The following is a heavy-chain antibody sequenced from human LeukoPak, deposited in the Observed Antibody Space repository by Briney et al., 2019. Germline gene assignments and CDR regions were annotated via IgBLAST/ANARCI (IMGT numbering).Heavy chain of an antibody. CDR3: ARGLGELWLPVPTRPYGMDV. CDR1: GYTFTSYD. Sequence: GASAKVSCKASGYTFTSYDINWVRQATGQGLEWMGWMNPNSGNTGYAQKFQGRVTMTRNTSISTAYMELSSLRSEDTAVYYCARGLGELWLPVPTRPYGMDVWGQGTTVTVSS. CDR2: MNPNSGNT. D-gene: IGHD5-18*01. J-gene: IGHJ6*02. V-gene: IGHV1-8*01.